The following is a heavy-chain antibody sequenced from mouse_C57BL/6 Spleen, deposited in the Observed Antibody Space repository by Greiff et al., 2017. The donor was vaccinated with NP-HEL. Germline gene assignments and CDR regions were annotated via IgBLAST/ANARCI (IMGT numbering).Heavy chain of an antibody. J-gene: IGHJ2*01. CDR2: IDPSDSYT. V-gene: IGHV1-69*01. CDR1: GYTFTSYW. CDR3: ARGGYDGYYGDY. Sequence: VQLQQSGAELVMPGASVKLSCKASGYTFTSYWMHWVKQRPGQGLEWIGEIDPSDSYTNHNQKFKGKSTLTVDKSSSTAYMQLSSLTSEDSAVYYCARGGYDGYYGDYWGQGTTLTVSS. D-gene: IGHD2-3*01.